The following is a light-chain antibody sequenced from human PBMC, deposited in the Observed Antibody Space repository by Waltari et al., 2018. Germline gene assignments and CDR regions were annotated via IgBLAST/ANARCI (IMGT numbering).Light chain of an antibody. V-gene: IGLV1-40*01. CDR3: QSLDIRLSGGVV. Sequence: QSVLTQPPSMSGAPGQRVTISCTGSSSNIGAGHDVHWYQVFPGTAPKLLIYGNNNRPSGVPDRFSGSKSDTSASLAIGGLQAEDEADYYCQSLDIRLSGGVVFGGGTKVTVL. J-gene: IGLJ3*02. CDR1: SSNIGAGHD. CDR2: GNN.